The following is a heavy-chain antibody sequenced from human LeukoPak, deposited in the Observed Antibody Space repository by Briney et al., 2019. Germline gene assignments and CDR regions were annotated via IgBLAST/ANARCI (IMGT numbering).Heavy chain of an antibody. CDR2: ISYDGSNK. CDR1: GFTFSSYG. CDR3: AKASRGYFDWFKGPDYGMDV. Sequence: PGRSLRLSCAASGFTFSSYGMHWVRQAPGKGLEWVAVISYDGSNKYYADSVKGRFTISRDNSKNTLYLQMNSLRAEDTAVCYCAKASRGYFDWFKGPDYGMDVWGQGTTVTVSS. J-gene: IGHJ6*02. V-gene: IGHV3-30*18. D-gene: IGHD3-9*01.